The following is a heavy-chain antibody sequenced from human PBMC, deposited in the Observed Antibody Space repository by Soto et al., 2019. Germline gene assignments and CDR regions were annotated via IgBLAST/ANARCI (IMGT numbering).Heavy chain of an antibody. CDR1: GGTFSSYA. D-gene: IGHD2-21*02. Sequence: QVQLVQSGAEVKKPGSSVKVSCKASGGTFSSYAISWVRQAPGQGLECMGGIIPIIGTANYPQKFQGRVTITADKSTSTAYMELSSLRSEDTDVYYCASSVVTAIPVESFDYWGQGTLVTVSS. CDR2: IIPIIGTA. CDR3: ASSVVTAIPVESFDY. J-gene: IGHJ4*02. V-gene: IGHV1-69*06.